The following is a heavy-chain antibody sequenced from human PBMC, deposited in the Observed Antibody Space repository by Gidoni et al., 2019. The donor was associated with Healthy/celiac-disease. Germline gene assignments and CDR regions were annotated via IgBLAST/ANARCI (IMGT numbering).Heavy chain of an antibody. CDR1: GGTFSSYA. J-gene: IGHJ5*02. CDR3: ARAVEMATISWFDP. D-gene: IGHD5-12*01. Sequence: QAQLGQSGAEVKKPGSSVKVSCQGSGGTFSSYAISGVRQAPGQGLEWMGGIIPIFGTANYAQKSQGRVTITAAESTSTAYMELSSLRSEYTAVYYCARAVEMATISWFDPWGQGTLVTVSS. V-gene: IGHV1-69*01. CDR2: IIPIFGTA.